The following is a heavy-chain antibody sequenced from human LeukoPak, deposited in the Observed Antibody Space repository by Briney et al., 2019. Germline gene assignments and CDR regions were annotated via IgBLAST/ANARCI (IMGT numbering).Heavy chain of an antibody. J-gene: IGHJ5*02. CDR1: GFTFSTYW. D-gene: IGHD3-16*01. V-gene: IGHV3-7*01. CDR3: GRCGRGSNWFDP. Sequence: PGGSLRLSCAASGFTFSTYWMSWVRQAPGRGLEWVANIKQGGSEKHYVDSVKGRFTISRDNAKNSLYLQMNSLRAEDTAVYYCGRCGRGSNWFDPWGQGTLVTVSS. CDR2: IKQGGSEK.